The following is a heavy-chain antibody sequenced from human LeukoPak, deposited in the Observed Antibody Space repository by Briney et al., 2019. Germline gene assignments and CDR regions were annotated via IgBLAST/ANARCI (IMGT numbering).Heavy chain of an antibody. D-gene: IGHD5-12*01. Sequence: SETLSLTCTVSGGSISSYYWSWIRQPAGKGLEWIGRIYTSGSTNYNPSLKSRVTMSVDTSKNQFSLKLSSVTAADTAVYYCARESIVATIRYLDYWGQGTLVTVSS. CDR2: IYTSGST. CDR3: ARESIVATIRYLDY. CDR1: GGSISSYY. V-gene: IGHV4-4*07. J-gene: IGHJ4*02.